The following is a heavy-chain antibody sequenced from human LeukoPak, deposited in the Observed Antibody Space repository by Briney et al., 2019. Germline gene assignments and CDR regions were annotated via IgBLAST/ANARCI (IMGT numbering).Heavy chain of an antibody. Sequence: GRSLRLSCAASGFTFSSYAMHWVRQAPGKGLEWVSTISGSGGSTYYADSVKGRFTISRDNSKNTLYLQMNSLRAEDTAVYYCASCSSTSCYTSKNWFDPWGQGTLVTVSS. J-gene: IGHJ5*02. D-gene: IGHD2-2*02. CDR3: ASCSSTSCYTSKNWFDP. V-gene: IGHV3-23*01. CDR1: GFTFSSYA. CDR2: ISGSGGST.